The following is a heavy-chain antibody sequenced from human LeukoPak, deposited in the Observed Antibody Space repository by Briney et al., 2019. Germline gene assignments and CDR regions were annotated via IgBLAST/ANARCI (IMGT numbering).Heavy chain of an antibody. CDR3: ARDNGMEMATIWEN. V-gene: IGHV4-4*07. CDR1: GGSISSYY. D-gene: IGHD5-24*01. CDR2: IFATGST. J-gene: IGHJ4*02. Sequence: KSSETLSLTCAVYGGSISSYYWSWIRQPAGKGLEWIGRIFATGSTHYNPSLKSRVTISVDTSKNQFSLKLSSVTAADTAVYYCARDNGMEMATIWENWGQGTLVTVSS.